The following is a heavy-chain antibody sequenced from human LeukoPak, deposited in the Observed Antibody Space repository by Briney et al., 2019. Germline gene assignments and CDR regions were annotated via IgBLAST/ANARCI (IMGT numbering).Heavy chain of an antibody. D-gene: IGHD3-22*01. CDR2: ISSSSSYR. J-gene: IGHJ4*02. CDR3: AKDLYYYDSNGYYALGY. V-gene: IGHV3-21*01. CDR1: GFTFSGFN. Sequence: PGGSLRLSCTASGFTFSGFNIHWVRQAPGRGLEWVSCISSSSSYRYYADSVKGRFTISRDNAKNSVYLQMNSLRAEDTAVYYCAKDLYYYDSNGYYALGYWGQGTLVTVSS.